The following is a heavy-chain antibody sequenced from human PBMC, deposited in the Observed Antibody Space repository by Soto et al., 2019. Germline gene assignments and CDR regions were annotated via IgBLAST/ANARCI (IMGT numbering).Heavy chain of an antibody. Sequence: GESLKISCKGSESSFTKYWIGWVRQMPGKGLEWMGIIYVGGSDTRYSPSFQGQVTISADKSITTAYLQWSSLKASDTAIYYCARLLNIFDFDYWGQGTLVTVSS. J-gene: IGHJ4*02. CDR1: ESSFTKYW. CDR3: ARLLNIFDFDY. CDR2: IYVGGSDT. V-gene: IGHV5-51*01.